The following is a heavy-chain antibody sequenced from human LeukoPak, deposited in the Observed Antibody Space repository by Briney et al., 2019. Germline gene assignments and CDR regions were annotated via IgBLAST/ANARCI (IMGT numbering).Heavy chain of an antibody. CDR1: GFTFSSYW. J-gene: IGHJ4*02. CDR3: AKGHVDTAMPPGGSYQKDSLKRTT. CDR2: IKQDGSEK. V-gene: IGHV3-7*01. Sequence: AGGSLRLSCAASGFTFSSYWMSWVRQAPGKGLEWVANIKQDGSEKYYVDSVKGRFTISRDNAKNSLYLQMNSLRAEDTAVYYCAKGHVDTAMPPGGSYQKDSLKRTTWGQGTLVTVSS. D-gene: IGHD5-18*01.